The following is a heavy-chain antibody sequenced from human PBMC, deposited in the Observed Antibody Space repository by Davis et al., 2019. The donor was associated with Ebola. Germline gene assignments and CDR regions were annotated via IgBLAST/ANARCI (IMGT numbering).Heavy chain of an antibody. Sequence: GESLKISCAASGFTFSSYAMHWVRQAPGKGLEWVAVISYDGTNKYYADSVQGRFTISRDNANNTMFLQMNSLRDEDTAVYYCARGAYDFLGFDSWGQGILVTVSS. V-gene: IGHV3-30*04. CDR1: GFTFSSYA. CDR3: ARGAYDFLGFDS. CDR2: ISYDGTNK. J-gene: IGHJ4*02. D-gene: IGHD5-12*01.